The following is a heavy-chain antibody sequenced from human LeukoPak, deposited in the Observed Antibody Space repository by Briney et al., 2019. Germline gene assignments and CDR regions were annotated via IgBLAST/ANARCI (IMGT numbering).Heavy chain of an antibody. D-gene: IGHD3-10*01. CDR2: IYTSGST. J-gene: IGHJ4*02. CDR3: ARDRGSSGWFDY. CDR1: GGSISSGSYY. V-gene: IGHV4-61*02. Sequence: SQTLSLTCTVSGGSISSGSYYWSWIRQPAGKGLEWIGRIYTSGSTNYNPSLKSRVTISVDTSKNQFSLKLSSVTAADTAVYYCARDRGSSGWFDYWGQGTLVTVSS.